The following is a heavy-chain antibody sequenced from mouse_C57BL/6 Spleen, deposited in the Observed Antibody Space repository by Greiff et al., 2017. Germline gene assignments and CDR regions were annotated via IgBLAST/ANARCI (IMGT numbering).Heavy chain of an antibody. CDR3: AREDYDGGGVFDY. CDR1: GYTFTTYP. V-gene: IGHV1-47*01. Sequence: VKLMESGAELVKPGASVKMSCKASGYTFTTYPIEWMKQNHGKSLEWIGNFHPYNDDTKYNEKFKGKATLTVEKSSSTVYLELSRLTSDDSAVYYCAREDYDGGGVFDYWGQGTTLTVSS. J-gene: IGHJ2*01. D-gene: IGHD2-4*01. CDR2: FHPYNDDT.